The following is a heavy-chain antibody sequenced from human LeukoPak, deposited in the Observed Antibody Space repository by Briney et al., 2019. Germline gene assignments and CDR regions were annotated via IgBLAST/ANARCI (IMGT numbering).Heavy chain of an antibody. Sequence: PGGSLRLSCAASGFTFSTYAMHWVRQAPGKGLESVSAISNNGDTTYYTDSLKGRFTISRDNSKNTLYLQMSSLRPEDTAVYYCVKDDRYFYDSSAYPTWGQGTLVTVSS. D-gene: IGHD3-22*01. CDR2: ISNNGDTT. CDR1: GFTFSTYA. V-gene: IGHV3-64D*09. CDR3: VKDDRYFYDSSAYPT. J-gene: IGHJ4*02.